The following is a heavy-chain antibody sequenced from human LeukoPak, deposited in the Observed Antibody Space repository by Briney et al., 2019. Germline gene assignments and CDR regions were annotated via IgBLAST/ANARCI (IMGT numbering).Heavy chain of an antibody. CDR1: GGSISSYY. Sequence: SETLSLTCTVSGGSISSYYWSWIRQPAGKGLEWIGRVYTSGSTNYNPSLKSRVTMSVDTSKNQFSLKLSSVTAADTAVYYCARGAKYSYYYYMDVWGKGTTVTVSS. CDR3: ARGAKYSYYYYMDV. CDR2: VYTSGST. J-gene: IGHJ6*03. V-gene: IGHV4-4*07. D-gene: IGHD5-18*01.